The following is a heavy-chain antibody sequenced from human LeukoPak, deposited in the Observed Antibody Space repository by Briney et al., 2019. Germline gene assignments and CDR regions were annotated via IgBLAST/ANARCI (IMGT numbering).Heavy chain of an antibody. D-gene: IGHD6-19*01. J-gene: IGHJ6*02. V-gene: IGHV3-30-3*01. CDR3: AREVAVSGTENGAFNV. CDR2: ISFDGTNK. CDR1: GFSFSRYA. Sequence: GGSLRLSCAASGFSFSRYAMHWVRQAPGKGLEGVADISFDGTNKYYADSVKGRLTISRDNSENTLHLQMNSLRAEDTAVYFCAREVAVSGTENGAFNVWGPGTTVIVSS.